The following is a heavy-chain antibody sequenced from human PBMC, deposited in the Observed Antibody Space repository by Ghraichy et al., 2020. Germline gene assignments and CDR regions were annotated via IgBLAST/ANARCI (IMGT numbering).Heavy chain of an antibody. V-gene: IGHV3-23*01. CDR2: ISGSGGST. D-gene: IGHD3-10*01. Sequence: GESLNISCAASGFTFSSYAMSWVRQAPGKGLEWVSTISGSGGSTYYADSVKGRFTISRDNSKNTLYLQMNSLRAEDTAVYYCAKSNYYNAFDIWGQGTLVTVSS. CDR1: GFTFSSYA. J-gene: IGHJ3*02. CDR3: AKSNYYNAFDI.